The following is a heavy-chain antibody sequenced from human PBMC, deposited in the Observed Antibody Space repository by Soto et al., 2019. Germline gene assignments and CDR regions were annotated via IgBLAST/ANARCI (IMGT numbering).Heavy chain of an antibody. CDR3: ARAIGPMLFDV. CDR2: TYYRSKWYN. V-gene: IGHV6-1*01. Sequence: SQTLSLTCAIPGGSVSSNSPAWNWIRQSPSRGLEWLGRTYYRSKWYNDYAVVVKSRLTITPDTSKNQFSLQLNSVTPEDTAVYYCARAIGPMLFDVWGQGTMVTVSS. D-gene: IGHD2-8*01. CDR1: GGSVSSNSPA. J-gene: IGHJ3*01.